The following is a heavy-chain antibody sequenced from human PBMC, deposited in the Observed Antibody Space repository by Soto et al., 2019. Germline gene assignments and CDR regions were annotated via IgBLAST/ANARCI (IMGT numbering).Heavy chain of an antibody. V-gene: IGHV4-34*01. Sequence: SETLSLTCAVYGGSFSGYYWSWIRQPLGKGLEWIGEINHSGSTNYNPSLKSRVTISVDTSKNQFSLKLSSVTAADTAVYYCARVYTAMVYYFDYWGQGTLVTVSS. CDR2: INHSGST. J-gene: IGHJ4*02. CDR3: ARVYTAMVYYFDY. CDR1: GGSFSGYY. D-gene: IGHD5-18*01.